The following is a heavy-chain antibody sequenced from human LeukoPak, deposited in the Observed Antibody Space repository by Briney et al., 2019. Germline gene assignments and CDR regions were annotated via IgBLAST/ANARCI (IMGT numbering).Heavy chain of an antibody. D-gene: IGHD3-10*01. Sequence: PGGSLRLSCAASGFTFSSYEMNWDRQAPGKGLEWVSYISSSGSTIYYADSVKGRFTISRDNSKNTLYLQVNNLRAEDTAVYYCAKTRGSGPFDYWGQGTLVTVSS. J-gene: IGHJ4*02. CDR3: AKTRGSGPFDY. CDR1: GFTFSSYE. CDR2: ISSSGSTI. V-gene: IGHV3-48*03.